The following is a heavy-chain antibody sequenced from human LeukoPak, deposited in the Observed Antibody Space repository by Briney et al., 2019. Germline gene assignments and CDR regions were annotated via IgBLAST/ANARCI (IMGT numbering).Heavy chain of an antibody. J-gene: IGHJ3*02. CDR2: IYPGDSDT. D-gene: IGHD4-17*01. CDR1: GYSFSIYW. CDR3: ARQGLREAFDI. V-gene: IGHV5-51*01. Sequence: GESLKISCKGSGYSFSIYWIGWVRQMPGKGLEWVGIIYPGDSDTRYSPSFQGQVTISADKSISTAYLQWSSLKASDTAMYYCARQGLREAFDIWGQGTMVTVSS.